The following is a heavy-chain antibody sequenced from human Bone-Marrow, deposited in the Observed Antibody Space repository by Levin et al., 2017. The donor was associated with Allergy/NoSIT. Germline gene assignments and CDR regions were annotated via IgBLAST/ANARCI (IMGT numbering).Heavy chain of an antibody. CDR2: IYYSGST. D-gene: IGHD3-16*01. CDR3: ASFHYDYMWGSYGSQPLYYFEY. CDR1: GGSIRSYF. Sequence: KTSETLSLTCSVSGGSIRSYFWSWIRQPPGKGLEWIGYIYYSGSTNYNPSLKTRVSISLDTSKNQFSLKLSSVTAADTAVYYCASFHYDYMWGSYGSQPLYYFEYWGQGTLVTVSS. J-gene: IGHJ4*02. V-gene: IGHV4-59*01.